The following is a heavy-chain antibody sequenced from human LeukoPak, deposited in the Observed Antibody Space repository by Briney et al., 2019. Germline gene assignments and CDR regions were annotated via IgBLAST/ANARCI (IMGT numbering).Heavy chain of an antibody. D-gene: IGHD3-22*01. V-gene: IGHV3-23*01. CDR2: ISGSGGST. J-gene: IGHJ4*02. CDR3: AKSKFPYDTDGWHGYFDF. Sequence: GGSLRLSCAASGFTFSSYAMSWVRQAPGKGLEWVSSISGSGGSTYYADSVKGRFTISRDNSKNTLSLQMNSLRGDDTAVYYCAKSKFPYDTDGWHGYFDFWSQGTLVTVSS. CDR1: GFTFSSYA.